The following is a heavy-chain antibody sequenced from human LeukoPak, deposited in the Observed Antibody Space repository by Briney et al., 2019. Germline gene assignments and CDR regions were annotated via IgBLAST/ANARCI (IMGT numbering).Heavy chain of an antibody. D-gene: IGHD3-22*01. CDR2: INPNSGGI. CDR3: ARPLHYYDSSGYRDMNWFDP. V-gene: IGHV1-2*02. CDR1: GYTFTGYY. Sequence: AASVKVSCKASGYTFTGYYMHWVRQAPGQGLEWMGWINPNSGGINYAQKFQGRVTMTRDTSISTAYMELSRLRSDDTAVYYCARPLHYYDSSGYRDMNWFDPWGLGTLVTVSS. J-gene: IGHJ5*02.